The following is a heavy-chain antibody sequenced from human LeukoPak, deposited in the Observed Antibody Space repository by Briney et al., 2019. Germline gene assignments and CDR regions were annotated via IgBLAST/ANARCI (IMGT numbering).Heavy chain of an antibody. CDR2: ISAYNGNT. CDR3: VRVVRFPGRGKALYYYYGMDV. CDR1: GYTFTSYG. Sequence: ASVKVSCKASGYTFTSYGISWVRQAPGQGLEWMGWISAYNGNTNYAQKLQGRVTMTTDTSTSTAYMELRSLRSDDTAVYYCVRVVRFPGRGKALYYYYGMDVWGQGTTVTVSS. D-gene: IGHD3-16*01. J-gene: IGHJ6*02. V-gene: IGHV1-18*01.